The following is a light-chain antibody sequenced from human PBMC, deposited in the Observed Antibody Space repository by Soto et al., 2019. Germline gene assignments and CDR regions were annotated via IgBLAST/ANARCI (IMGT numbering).Light chain of an antibody. J-gene: IGKJ1*01. CDR3: QQYNSYSRT. Sequence: DDRMNHSPSTLSASKRDRVTITCRASQSISSSLAWYQQKPGKAPKLLIYRASNLQSGVPSRFSGSGSGTEFTLTITSLQPDDFATYYCQQYNSYSRTFGQGAKV. CDR2: RAS. CDR1: QSISSS. V-gene: IGKV1-5*03.